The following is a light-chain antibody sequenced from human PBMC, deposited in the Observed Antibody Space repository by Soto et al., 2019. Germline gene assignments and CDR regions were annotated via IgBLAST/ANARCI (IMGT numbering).Light chain of an antibody. J-gene: IGKJ1*01. Sequence: DFELTQSPSSLSAFVGDRVTIPCRASQSIGKFLSWYQQKPGKAPKLLIYAASSFQSGVPSRFSGSGSGTDFTLTISSLQPEDFATYYCQQSYNTPPTFGQGTKVDIK. CDR1: QSIGKF. CDR3: QQSYNTPPT. CDR2: AAS. V-gene: IGKV1-39*01.